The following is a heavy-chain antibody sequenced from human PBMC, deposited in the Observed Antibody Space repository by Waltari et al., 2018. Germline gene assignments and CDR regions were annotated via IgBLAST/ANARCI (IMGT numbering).Heavy chain of an antibody. J-gene: IGHJ3*02. CDR1: GYTFTGYY. V-gene: IGHV1-2*06. D-gene: IGHD5-12*01. Sequence: SGAEVKKPGASVKVSCKASGYTFTGYYMHWVRQAPGQGLEWMGRINPNSGGTNYAQKFQGRVTMTRDTSISTAYMELSRLRSDDTAVYYCARDNSGYDYPARAFDIWGQGTMVTVSS. CDR3: ARDNSGYDYPARAFDI. CDR2: INPNSGGT.